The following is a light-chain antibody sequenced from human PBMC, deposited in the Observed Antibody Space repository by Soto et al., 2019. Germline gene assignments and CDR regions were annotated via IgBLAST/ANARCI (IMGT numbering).Light chain of an antibody. CDR2: AAS. CDR1: QSVSSN. Sequence: EIVMTKSPATLSVSPGERATLSCRASQSVSSNLAWYQQKPGQAPRLLIYAASTRATGIPARFSGSGSGTEFTLTISSLQSEDFAVYYCQQYNNWPSWTFGQGTKVDIK. CDR3: QQYNNWPSWT. V-gene: IGKV3-15*01. J-gene: IGKJ1*01.